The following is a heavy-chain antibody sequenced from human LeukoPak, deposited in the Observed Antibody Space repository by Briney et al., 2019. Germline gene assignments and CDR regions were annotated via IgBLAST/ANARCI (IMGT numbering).Heavy chain of an antibody. CDR2: INPSGGST. CDR3: VRGVLVPATITDRFDL. D-gene: IGHD2-2*01. CDR1: GYTFTSYY. V-gene: IGHV1-46*01. Sequence: ASVKVSCKASGYTFTSYYMHWVRQAPGQGLERMGIINPSGGSTSYAQKFQGRVTMTRDRSTSTVYMELTSLRSEDTAVYYCVRGVLVPATITDRFDLWVQGTLVTVSS. J-gene: IGHJ5*02.